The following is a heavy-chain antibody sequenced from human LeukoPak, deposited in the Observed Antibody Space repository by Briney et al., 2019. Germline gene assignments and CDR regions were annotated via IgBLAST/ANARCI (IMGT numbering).Heavy chain of an antibody. CDR2: ISAYNGNT. CDR3: ARDGGLKVATIISHSFDV. V-gene: IGHV1-18*01. CDR1: GYTFTSYG. D-gene: IGHD5-12*01. Sequence: GASVKVSCKASGYTFTSYGISWVRQAPGQGLEWMGWISAYNGNTNYAQKLQGRVTMTTDTSTSTAYMELRSLKSDDTAVYYCARDGGLKVATIISHSFDVWGLGTMVTVSS. J-gene: IGHJ3*01.